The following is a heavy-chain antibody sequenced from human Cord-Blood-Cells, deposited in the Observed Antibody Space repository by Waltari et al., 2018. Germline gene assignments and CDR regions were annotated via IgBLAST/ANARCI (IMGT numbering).Heavy chain of an antibody. CDR3: ARSDYSNYVPSGP. D-gene: IGHD4-4*01. V-gene: IGHV1-69*01. J-gene: IGHJ5*02. Sequence: QAPGQGLEWMGGIIPIFGTANYAQKFQGRVTITADESTSTAYMELSSLRSEDTAVYYCARSDYSNYVPSGPWGQGTLVTVSS. CDR2: IIPIFGTA.